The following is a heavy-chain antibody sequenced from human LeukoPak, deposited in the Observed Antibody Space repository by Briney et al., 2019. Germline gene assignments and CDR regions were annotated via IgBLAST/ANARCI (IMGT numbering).Heavy chain of an antibody. D-gene: IGHD3-3*01. Sequence: ASVNVSCKASGYTFTAYGISWLRQAPGQRPEWLAWVSPYTGDTKYAEALGGRLTVTRDTSTTTVFMQLRSLRSDDTALYFCGRDQGSRHYPRYFDLWGRGTLVTVAS. CDR3: GRDQGSRHYPRYFDL. CDR1: GYTFTAYG. CDR2: VSPYTGDT. J-gene: IGHJ2*01. V-gene: IGHV1-18*01.